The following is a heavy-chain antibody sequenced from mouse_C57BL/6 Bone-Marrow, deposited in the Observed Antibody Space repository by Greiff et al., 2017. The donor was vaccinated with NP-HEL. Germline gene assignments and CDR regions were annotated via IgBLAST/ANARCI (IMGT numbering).Heavy chain of an antibody. CDR3: TTIYYGYDSPAY. V-gene: IGHV14-4*01. D-gene: IGHD2-2*01. CDR1: GFNIKDDY. J-gene: IGHJ3*01. CDR2: IDPENGDT. Sequence: VHVKQSGAELVRPGASVKLSCTASGFNIKDDYMHWVKQRPEQGLEWIGWIDPENGDTEYASKFQGKATITADTSSNTAYLQLSSLTSEDTAVYYCTTIYYGYDSPAYWGQGTLVTVSA.